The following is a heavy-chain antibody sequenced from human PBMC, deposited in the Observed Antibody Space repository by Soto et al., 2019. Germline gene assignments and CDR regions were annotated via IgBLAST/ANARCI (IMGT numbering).Heavy chain of an antibody. CDR3: ARVGTYCGGDCYSPPP. CDR1: GYSIRNGYY. V-gene: IGHV4-38-2*02. J-gene: IGHJ5*02. Sequence: SETLSLTCTVSGYSIRNGYYWGWIRQPPGKGLEWIGTISHSGITYYNPSLKRRVTISVDASENHFSLKLSSVTAADTAVYYCARVGTYCGGDCYSPPPWGQGTLVTVSS. CDR2: ISHSGIT. D-gene: IGHD2-21*02.